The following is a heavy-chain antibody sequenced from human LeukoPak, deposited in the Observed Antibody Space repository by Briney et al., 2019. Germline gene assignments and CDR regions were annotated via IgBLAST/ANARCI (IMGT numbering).Heavy chain of an antibody. V-gene: IGHV4-34*01. J-gene: IGHJ6*02. CDR3: ARKRYYYYGMDV. Sequence: SETLSLTCAVYGGSFSGSYWSWIRQPPGKGLEWIGEINHSGSTNYNPSLKSRVTISVDTSKNQLSLKLSSVTAADTAVYYCARKRYYYYGMDVWGQGTTVTVSS. CDR1: GGSFSGSY. CDR2: INHSGST.